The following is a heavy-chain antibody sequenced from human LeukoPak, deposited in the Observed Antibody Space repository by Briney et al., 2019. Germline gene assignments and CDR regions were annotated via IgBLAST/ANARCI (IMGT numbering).Heavy chain of an antibody. CDR3: ARPPGTPPGSWFDP. J-gene: IGHJ5*02. D-gene: IGHD3-10*01. V-gene: IGHV3-21*01. CDR2: ISSSSSYI. Sequence: GGSLRLSCAASGFTFSSYSMNWVRQAPGKGLEWVSSISSSSSYIYYADSVKGRFTISRDNAKNSLYLQMNSLRAEDTAVYYCARPPGTPPGSWFDPWGQGTLVTVSS. CDR1: GFTFSSYS.